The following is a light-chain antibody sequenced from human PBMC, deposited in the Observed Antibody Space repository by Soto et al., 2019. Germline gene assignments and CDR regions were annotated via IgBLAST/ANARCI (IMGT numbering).Light chain of an antibody. CDR2: GAS. Sequence: EIVMTQSPAPLSVSPGARATLSCRASQSISSDVAWYQQKPGQAPRLLIYGASTTATGIPARFSGSGSGTEFTLTISSLQSEDFAVYNCQQYNKWPRTFGQGTKVEIK. J-gene: IGKJ2*01. CDR1: QSISSD. CDR3: QQYNKWPRT. V-gene: IGKV3-15*01.